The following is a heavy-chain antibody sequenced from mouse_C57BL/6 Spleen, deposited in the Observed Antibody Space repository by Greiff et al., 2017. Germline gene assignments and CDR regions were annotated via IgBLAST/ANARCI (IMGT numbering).Heavy chain of an antibody. CDR3: ASLYYGNLPLDD. V-gene: IGHV1-53*01. J-gene: IGHJ2*01. CDR1: GYTFTSYW. CDR2: LNPSNGGT. Sequence: QVQLQQSGTELVKPGASVKLSCKASGYTFTSYWMHWVKQRPGQGLAWICNLNPSNGGTNYNEKFKSKATLTVDKSSSTAYMQLSSLTSEDSAVYYCASLYYGNLPLDDWGQGTTLTVSS. D-gene: IGHD2-1*01.